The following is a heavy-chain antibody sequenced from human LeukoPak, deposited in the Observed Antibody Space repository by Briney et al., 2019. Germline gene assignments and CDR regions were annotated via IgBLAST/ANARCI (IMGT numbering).Heavy chain of an antibody. CDR2: ISSSGKYI. Sequence: NPGGSLRLSCAASEFTFSSYNMNWVRQAPGKGLEWVSSISSSGKYIYYADSVKGRFTISRDNAKNSLYLQMNSLRAEDTAVYYCARDLAGHYYGSGSSFDYWGQGTLVTVS. V-gene: IGHV3-21*01. CDR1: EFTFSSYN. CDR3: ARDLAGHYYGSGSSFDY. J-gene: IGHJ4*02. D-gene: IGHD3-10*01.